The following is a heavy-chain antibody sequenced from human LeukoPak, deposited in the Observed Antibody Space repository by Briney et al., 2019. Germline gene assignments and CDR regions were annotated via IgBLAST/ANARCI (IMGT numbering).Heavy chain of an antibody. Sequence: MSSQTLSLTCSVSGGSISSGSYYWNWIRQPAGKGLEWIGRIYKTGSTNYNPSLKSRVTISVDTSKNQFSLKLSSVTAADTAVYYCARGAAGGFDYWGQGTLVTVSS. V-gene: IGHV4-61*02. CDR2: IYKTGST. J-gene: IGHJ4*02. D-gene: IGHD6-13*01. CDR3: ARGAAGGFDY. CDR1: GGSISSGSYY.